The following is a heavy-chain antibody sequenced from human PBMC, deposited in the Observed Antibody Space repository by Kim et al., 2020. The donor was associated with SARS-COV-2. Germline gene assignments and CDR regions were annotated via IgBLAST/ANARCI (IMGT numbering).Heavy chain of an antibody. CDR3: AKASYGDYV. CDR2: ISYDGSNK. Sequence: GGSLRLSCAASGFTFSSYGMHWVRQAPGKGLEWVAVISYDGSNKYYADSVKGLFTISRDNSKNTLYLQMNSLRAEDTAVYYCAKASYGDYVWGQGTLVTVSS. V-gene: IGHV3-30*18. J-gene: IGHJ4*02. CDR1: GFTFSSYG. D-gene: IGHD4-17*01.